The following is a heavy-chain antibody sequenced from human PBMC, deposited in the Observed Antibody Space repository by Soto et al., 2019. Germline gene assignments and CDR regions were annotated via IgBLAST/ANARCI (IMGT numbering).Heavy chain of an antibody. J-gene: IGHJ4*02. D-gene: IGHD3-22*01. Sequence: SETLSLTCTVSGGSISSGGYYWSWIRQHPGKGLEWIGYIYYSGSTYYNPSLKSRVTISVDTSKNQFSLKLSSVTAADTAVYYCARVDYYDSSGPGYYFDYWGQGTLVTVSS. CDR3: ARVDYYDSSGPGYYFDY. V-gene: IGHV4-31*03. CDR2: IYYSGST. CDR1: GGSISSGGYY.